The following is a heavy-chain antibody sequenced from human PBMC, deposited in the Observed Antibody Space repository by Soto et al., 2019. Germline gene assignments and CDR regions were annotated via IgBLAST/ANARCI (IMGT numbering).Heavy chain of an antibody. V-gene: IGHV1-69*06. Sequence: ASVKVSCKASGGTFRSYAISWVRQAPGQGLEWMGGIIPIFGTANYAQKFQGRVTITADKSASTAYMELSSLRSEDTAVYYCARLGGYCSSTSCYRDYYYYYGMDVWGQGTTVTVSS. CDR3: ARLGGYCSSTSCYRDYYYYYGMDV. CDR2: IIPIFGTA. D-gene: IGHD2-2*02. J-gene: IGHJ6*02. CDR1: GGTFRSYA.